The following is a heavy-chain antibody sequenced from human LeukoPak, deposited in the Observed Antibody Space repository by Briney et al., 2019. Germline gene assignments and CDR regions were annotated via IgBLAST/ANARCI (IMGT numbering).Heavy chain of an antibody. CDR1: GFTFSSYS. CDR3: ARWDKPFYCSSTSCPDY. V-gene: IGHV3-48*01. CDR2: ISSSSSTI. Sequence: GGSLRLSCAASGFTFSSYSMNWVRQAPGKGLEWVSYISSSSSTIYYADSVKGRFTISRDNAKNSLYLQMNSLRAEDTAVYYCARWDKPFYCSSTSCPDYWGQGTLVTVSS. D-gene: IGHD2-2*01. J-gene: IGHJ4*02.